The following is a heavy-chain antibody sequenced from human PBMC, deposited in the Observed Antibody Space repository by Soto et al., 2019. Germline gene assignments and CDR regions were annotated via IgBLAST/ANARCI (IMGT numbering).Heavy chain of an antibody. J-gene: IGHJ6*02. CDR2: INGTGGIT. CDR1: GFTLSRYA. Sequence: GGSLRLSCAASGFTLSRYAMSWVRQAPGKGLEWVSAINGTGGITYYADSVKGRFTVSRDNSKTTLFLQMNSLRAEDTAVYYCARHCSGALYYNVMDFCGQGTTVTVSS. V-gene: IGHV3-23*01. D-gene: IGHD2-15*01. CDR3: ARHCSGALYYNVMDF.